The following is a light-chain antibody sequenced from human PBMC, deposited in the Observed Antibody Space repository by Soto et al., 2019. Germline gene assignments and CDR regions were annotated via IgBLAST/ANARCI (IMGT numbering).Light chain of an antibody. V-gene: IGLV2-14*01. CDR3: CSYTSSSTLYV. J-gene: IGLJ1*01. CDR2: DVT. CDR1: TSDIGYYNY. Sequence: QSALAQPASVSGSPGQSITISCTGTTSDIGYYNYVSWYQQHPGKVPKLLIYDVTSLPSGVSNRFSGSKSGSTASLTISGLRAEDEADYYCCSYTSSSTLYVFVTGTKLTVL.